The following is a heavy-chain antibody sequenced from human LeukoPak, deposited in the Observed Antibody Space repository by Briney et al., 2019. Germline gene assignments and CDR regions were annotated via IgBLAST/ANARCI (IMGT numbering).Heavy chain of an antibody. V-gene: IGHV3-30*01. J-gene: IGHJ4*02. CDR1: GFTFSNYA. CDR3: TREERGFPAF. D-gene: IGHD1-1*01. Sequence: GGSLRLSRAASGFTFSNYAMHWVRQTPGKGLEWVAFVSYDGSWDSHSDSVKGRFTISRDDSKNTLYLQMTRLRAEDTAVYYCTREERGFPAFWGQGTLVTVSS. CDR2: VSYDGSWD.